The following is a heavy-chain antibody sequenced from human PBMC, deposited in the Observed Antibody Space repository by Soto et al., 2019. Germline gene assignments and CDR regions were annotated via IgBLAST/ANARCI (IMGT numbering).Heavy chain of an antibody. CDR1: GNTFTSYD. CDR2: INPNSGNI. D-gene: IGHD3-10*01. Sequence: QVQLVQSGAEVKKPGASVKVSCKASGNTFTSYDINWVRQATGHGLEWMGWINPNSGNIGYAQKFQVIVPMTRDTAIRTAYMEVSRLRSDDTAVYYCARGRASGSYYLLDYWGQGTLVTVSS. V-gene: IGHV1-8*01. J-gene: IGHJ4*02. CDR3: ARGRASGSYYLLDY.